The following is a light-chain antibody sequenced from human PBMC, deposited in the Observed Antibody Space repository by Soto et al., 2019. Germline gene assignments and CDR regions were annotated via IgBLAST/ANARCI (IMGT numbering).Light chain of an antibody. Sequence: QPVLTQPPSASGTPGQRVTISCSVSTSKIGRNTVNWYQQLPGTAPKLLIYSDNQRPSAVPDRFSGSKSGTSASLAISGLQSEDEADYYCAAWDDSLNDYVFGTGTKVTVL. CDR3: AAWDDSLNDYV. CDR2: SDN. CDR1: TSKIGRNT. V-gene: IGLV1-44*01. J-gene: IGLJ1*01.